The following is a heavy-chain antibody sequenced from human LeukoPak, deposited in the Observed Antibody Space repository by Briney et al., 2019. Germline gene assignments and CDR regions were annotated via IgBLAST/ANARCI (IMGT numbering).Heavy chain of an antibody. CDR1: VLTSSIYW. CDR2: IVGSSSA. D-gene: IGHD4-23*01. V-gene: IGHV3-69-1*01. J-gene: IGHJ4*02. CDR3: ARGNYGGNSGDY. Sequence: GGSLRLSCAASVLTSSIYWMHWVRQAPGKGLEWVSSIVGSSSAYYADSLKGRFTISRDNAKNSLYLQMNSLRAEDTAVYYCARGNYGGNSGDYWGQGTLVTVSS.